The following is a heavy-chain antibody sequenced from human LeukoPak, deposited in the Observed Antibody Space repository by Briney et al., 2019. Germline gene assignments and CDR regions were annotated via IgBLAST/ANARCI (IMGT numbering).Heavy chain of an antibody. CDR3: ARELGDTAMVNRYFDL. CDR2: IYYSGST. D-gene: IGHD5-18*01. V-gene: IGHV4-59*01. J-gene: IGHJ2*01. Sequence: SETLSLTCTVSGGSISSYYWSWIRQPPGQGLEWIGYIYYSGSTNYNPSLKSRVTISVDTSTNQFSLKLSSVTAADTAVYYCARELGDTAMVNRYFDLWGRGTLVTVSS. CDR1: GGSISSYY.